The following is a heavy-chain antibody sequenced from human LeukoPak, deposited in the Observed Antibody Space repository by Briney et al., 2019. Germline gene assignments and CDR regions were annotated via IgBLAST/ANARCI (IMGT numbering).Heavy chain of an antibody. Sequence: PSGTLSLTCAVSRGSISSSNWWSWVRQPPGKGLEWIGEIYHSGSTNYNPSLKSRVTISADTSKNHFSLKLNSVTTADTAVYYCTRGAGWLIDYWGQGILVTVSS. CDR3: TRGAGWLIDY. V-gene: IGHV4-4*02. CDR2: IYHSGST. J-gene: IGHJ4*02. D-gene: IGHD3-16*01. CDR1: RGSISSSNW.